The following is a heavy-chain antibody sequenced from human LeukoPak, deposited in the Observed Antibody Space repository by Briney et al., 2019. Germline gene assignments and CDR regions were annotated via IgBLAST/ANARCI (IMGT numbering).Heavy chain of an antibody. V-gene: IGHV3-48*03. D-gene: IGHD3-3*01. CDR2: ITSSGSTK. CDR3: ARSLYSSRSEWFYYNGLDV. CDR1: GFTFSTYE. J-gene: IGHJ6*02. Sequence: GGSLRLSCAASGFTFSTYEMNWVRQAPGKGLEWISYITSSGSTKYYADSVKGRFTISRDNARNSLSLQMNSLRAGDTALYYCARSLYSSRSEWFYYNGLDVWGQGTTVTVSS.